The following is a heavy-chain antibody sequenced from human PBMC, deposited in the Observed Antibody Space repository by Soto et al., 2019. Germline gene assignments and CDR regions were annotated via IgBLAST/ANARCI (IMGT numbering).Heavy chain of an antibody. J-gene: IGHJ6*02. CDR2: ISYTGRT. V-gene: IGHV4-61*03. Sequence: SETLSLTCIVSGDSVTSGSYYWTWLRQPPGKGLEWTGYISYTGRTKYNPSLQSRVTISVDTSKNDFSLNLSSVTAADTAVYFCAREWGLLPYYVMNVWGHGTAVTVSS. CDR3: AREWGLLPYYVMNV. D-gene: IGHD7-27*01. CDR1: GDSVTSGSYY.